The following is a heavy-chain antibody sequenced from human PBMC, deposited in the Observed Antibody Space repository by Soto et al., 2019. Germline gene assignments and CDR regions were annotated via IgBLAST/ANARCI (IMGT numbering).Heavy chain of an antibody. V-gene: IGHV1-69*13. CDR2: IIPIFGTA. Sequence: GASVKVSCKASGGTFSSYAISWARQAPGQGLEWMGGIIPIFGTANYAQKFQGRVTITADESTSTAYMELSSLRSEDTAVYYCARRPLEIAAAGIFDYWGQGTLVTVSS. CDR3: ARRPLEIAAAGIFDY. CDR1: GGTFSSYA. D-gene: IGHD6-13*01. J-gene: IGHJ4*02.